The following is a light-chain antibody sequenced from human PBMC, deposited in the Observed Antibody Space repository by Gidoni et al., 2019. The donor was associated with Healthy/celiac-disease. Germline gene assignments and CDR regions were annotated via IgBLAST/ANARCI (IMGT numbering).Light chain of an antibody. Sequence: DIVMTQSPDSLAVSLGERATINCKSSQSVLYSSNNKNYLAWYQQKPGQPPKLLIYWASTRESGVPDRFSGSGSGTDFTLTISSLQAEDVAVSYCQQYYSTPLTFGGGTKVEIQ. CDR3: QQYYSTPLT. J-gene: IGKJ4*01. CDR1: QSVLYSSNNKNY. V-gene: IGKV4-1*01. CDR2: WAS.